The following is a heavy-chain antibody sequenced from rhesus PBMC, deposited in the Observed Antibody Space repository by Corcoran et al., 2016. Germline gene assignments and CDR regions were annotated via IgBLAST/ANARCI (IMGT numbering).Heavy chain of an antibody. CDR3: IRPPNFKIADY. CDR1: GGFISDTYY. Sequence: QVQLQESGTGLVKPSETLSFTCAVSGGFISDTYYWNWIRHPPGKGLEWIGNIYINSACTYYTPSLKSRVTISKDTSKNQFSLKLTSVTAADTAVYFCIRPPNFKIADYWGQGVLVTVSS. CDR2: IYINSACT. J-gene: IGHJ4*01. D-gene: IGHD1-44*01. V-gene: IGHV4S9*01.